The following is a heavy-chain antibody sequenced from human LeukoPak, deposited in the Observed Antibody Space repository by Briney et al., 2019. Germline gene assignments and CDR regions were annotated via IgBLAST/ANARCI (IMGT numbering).Heavy chain of an antibody. V-gene: IGHV3-48*03. CDR2: ISSGGSNI. CDR1: GFTFSSSE. CDR3: ARKRLDCSGGSCYGDLDY. D-gene: IGHD2-15*01. J-gene: IGHJ4*02. Sequence: GGSLRLSCAASGFTFSSSEMSWVRQAPGKGLEWVSYISSGGSNIYYADSVKGRFTISRDNAKNSLYLQMNSLRDEDTAVYFCARKRLDCSGGSCYGDLDYWGQGTLVTVSS.